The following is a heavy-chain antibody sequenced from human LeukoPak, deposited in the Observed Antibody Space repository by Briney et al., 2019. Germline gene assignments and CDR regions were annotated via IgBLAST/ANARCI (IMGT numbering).Heavy chain of an antibody. Sequence: SVKVSCKASGGTFSSYAISWVRRAPGQGLEWMGRIIPIFGTANYAQKFQGRVTITTDESTSTAYMELSSLRSEDTAVYYCARVHCMTYGDCYVFDYWGQGTLVTVSS. J-gene: IGHJ4*02. CDR1: GGTFSSYA. CDR2: IIPIFGTA. D-gene: IGHD2-21*02. V-gene: IGHV1-69*05. CDR3: ARVHCMTYGDCYVFDY.